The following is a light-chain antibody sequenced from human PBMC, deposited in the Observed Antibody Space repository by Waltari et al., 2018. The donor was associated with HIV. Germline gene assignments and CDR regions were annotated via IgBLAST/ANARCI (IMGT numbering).Light chain of an antibody. V-gene: IGLV3-21*02. CDR3: QVWDSNADHLVV. CDR2: DNS. CDR1: NIGS. J-gene: IGLJ2*01. Sequence: SYVLTQPPSVSVAPGQTASIPCGGNNIGSVHWDQQKPGQAPVMVVYDNSGRPSGIPERFSGSNSGNTATLTISGVEAGDEADYYCQVWDSNADHLVVFGGGTKLTV.